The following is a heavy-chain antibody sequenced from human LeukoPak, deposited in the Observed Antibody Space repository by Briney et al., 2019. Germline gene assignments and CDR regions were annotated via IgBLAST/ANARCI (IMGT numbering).Heavy chain of an antibody. Sequence: GGSLRLSCAASGCTFSSYSMNWVRQAPREGLEWVSSISRSSSYIYYADSVKGRFTISRDNAKSSLYLQMNSLRAEDTAVYYCARDLVGATGYWGQGPLVTVSS. V-gene: IGHV3-21*01. CDR3: ARDLVGATGY. J-gene: IGHJ4*02. CDR1: GCTFSSYS. D-gene: IGHD1-26*01. CDR2: ISRSSSYI.